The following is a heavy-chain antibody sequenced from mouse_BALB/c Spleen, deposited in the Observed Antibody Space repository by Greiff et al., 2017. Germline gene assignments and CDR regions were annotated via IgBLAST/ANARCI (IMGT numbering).Heavy chain of an antibody. Sequence: EVKLVESGGGLVQPGGSRKLSCAASGFTFSSFGMHWVRQAPEKGLEWVAYISSGSSTIYYADTVKGRFTISRDNPKNTLFLQMTSLRSEDTAMYYCARDDGYYGDYAMDYWGQGTSVTVSS. CDR3: ARDDGYYGDYAMDY. D-gene: IGHD2-3*01. J-gene: IGHJ4*01. V-gene: IGHV5-17*02. CDR2: ISSGSSTI. CDR1: GFTFSSFG.